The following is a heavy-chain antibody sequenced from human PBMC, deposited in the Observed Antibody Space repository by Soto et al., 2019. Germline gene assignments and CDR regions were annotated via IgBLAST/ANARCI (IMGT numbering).Heavy chain of an antibody. CDR2: IIPIVGSA. CDR3: AITNGGSSTYWYFDL. D-gene: IGHD1-26*01. J-gene: IGHJ2*01. V-gene: IGHV1-69*01. CDR1: GGTFNSYA. Sequence: QVQVVQSGAEVKKPGSSVKVSCKASGGTFNSYAISWVRQAPGQGLEWIGGIIPIVGSAKYAQKFQGRLTIPVDESTSTAYMELSNLRSDDTAVYYCAITNGGSSTYWYFDLWGRGTLVTVSS.